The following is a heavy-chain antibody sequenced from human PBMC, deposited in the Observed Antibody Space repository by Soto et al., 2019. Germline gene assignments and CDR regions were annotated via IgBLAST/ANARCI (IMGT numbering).Heavy chain of an antibody. CDR1: GFTFSSYA. D-gene: IGHD3-10*01. CDR2: ISYDGSNK. V-gene: IGHV3-30-3*01. Sequence: QVQLVESGGGVVQPGRSLRLSCAASGFTFSSYAMHWVRQALGKGLEWVAVISYDGSNKYYADSVKGRFTMGRDTSTNTLYLQMNSLRAEDAAVYYCARDTLYYGSGSYYQATYYYYYGMDVWGQGTTVTVSS. J-gene: IGHJ6*02. CDR3: ARDTLYYGSGSYYQATYYYYYGMDV.